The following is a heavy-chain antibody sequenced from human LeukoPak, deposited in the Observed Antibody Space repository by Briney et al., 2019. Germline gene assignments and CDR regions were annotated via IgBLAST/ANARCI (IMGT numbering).Heavy chain of an antibody. CDR3: ARDCSSTSCYIDY. J-gene: IGHJ4*02. CDR2: IYYSGST. D-gene: IGHD2-2*02. CDR1: GGSISSGGYY. Sequence: SETLSLTCTVSGGSISSGGYYWSRIRQHPGKGLEGIGYIYYSGSTYYNPSLKSRVTISVDTSKNQLSLRLSSVTAADTAVYYCARDCSSTSCYIDYWGQGTLVTVSS. V-gene: IGHV4-31*03.